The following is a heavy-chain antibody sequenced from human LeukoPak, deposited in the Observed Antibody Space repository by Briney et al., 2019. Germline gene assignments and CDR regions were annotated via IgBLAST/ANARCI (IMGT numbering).Heavy chain of an antibody. CDR2: MNPNSGNT. CDR1: GYTFTSYD. D-gene: IGHD1-26*01. V-gene: IGHV1-8*01. CDR3: ARGSLLTLYSGSSHNWFDP. J-gene: IGHJ5*02. Sequence: ASVKVSCKASGYTFTSYDINWVRQATGQGLEWMGWMNPNSGNTGYAQKFQGRVTMTRNTSISTAYMELSSLRPEDTAVYYCARGSLLTLYSGSSHNWFDPWGQGTLVTVSS.